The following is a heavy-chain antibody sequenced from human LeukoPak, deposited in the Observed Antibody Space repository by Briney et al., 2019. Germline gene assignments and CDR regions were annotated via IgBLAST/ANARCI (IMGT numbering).Heavy chain of an antibody. Sequence: SETLSLTCTVSGGSISYYYWSWIRQPPGKGLEWMGFISYSGSTNYNPSLKSRLTISVDTSKNHFSLRLSSVTAADTAVYYCARSPGGSADAFDIWGQGTMVTVSS. V-gene: IGHV4-59*01. CDR2: ISYSGST. CDR3: ARSPGGSADAFDI. D-gene: IGHD3-10*01. J-gene: IGHJ3*02. CDR1: GGSISYYY.